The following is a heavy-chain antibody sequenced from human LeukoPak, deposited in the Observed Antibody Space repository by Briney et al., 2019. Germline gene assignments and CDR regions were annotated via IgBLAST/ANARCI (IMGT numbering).Heavy chain of an antibody. CDR3: ARGYYYGL. CDR2: IKSDGSST. D-gene: IGHD3-10*01. V-gene: IGHV3-74*01. J-gene: IGHJ4*02. CDR1: GFTFSGHW. Sequence: GGSLRLSCVASGFTFSGHWMHWVRQAPGKGLVWVSRIKSDGSSTSYADSVKGRFTISRDNAKNTLYLQMNSLRAEDTAVYYCARGYYYGLWGQGTLVTVSS.